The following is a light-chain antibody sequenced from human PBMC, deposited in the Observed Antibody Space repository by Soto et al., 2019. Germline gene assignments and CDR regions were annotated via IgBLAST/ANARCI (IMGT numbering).Light chain of an antibody. J-gene: IGKJ4*01. CDR2: KAS. Sequence: DIQMTQSPATLSASVGDRVTITCRASQSISSWLAWYQQKPCKAPKLLMYKASSLDSGVPSRFSGSGSGTEFTLTISSLQPDDFATYYCQQYNSYPLTFGGGTKVDIK. CDR3: QQYNSYPLT. CDR1: QSISSW. V-gene: IGKV1-5*03.